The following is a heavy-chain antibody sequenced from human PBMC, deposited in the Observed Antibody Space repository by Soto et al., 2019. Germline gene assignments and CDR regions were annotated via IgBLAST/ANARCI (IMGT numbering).Heavy chain of an antibody. CDR2: IRGSGGST. D-gene: IGHD2-2*01. V-gene: IGHV3-23*01. CDR1: GFTFSSYA. Sequence: GGSLRLSCAASGFTFSSYAMSWVRQAPGKGLEWVSAIRGSGGSTYYAASVKGRFTISRDNSKNTLYLQMNSLRAEDTAVYYCPKASFDIVVVPAAPKVYFDYWGQGTLVTVPQ. J-gene: IGHJ4*02. CDR3: PKASFDIVVVPAAPKVYFDY.